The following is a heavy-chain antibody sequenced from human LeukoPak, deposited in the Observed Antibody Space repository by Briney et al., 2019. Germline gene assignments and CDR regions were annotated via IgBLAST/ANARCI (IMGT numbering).Heavy chain of an antibody. V-gene: IGHV3-30*18. CDR3: AKRGIVGAAYHFDY. CDR2: ILYDGSNT. CDR1: GFTVSSNY. Sequence: PGGSLRLSCAASGFTVSSNYMSWVRQAPGKGLEWVAVILYDGSNTYYVDSVKGRFTISRDNSKNTLYLQMNSQRAEDTAVYYCAKRGIVGAAYHFDYWGQGTLVTVSS. D-gene: IGHD1-26*01. J-gene: IGHJ4*02.